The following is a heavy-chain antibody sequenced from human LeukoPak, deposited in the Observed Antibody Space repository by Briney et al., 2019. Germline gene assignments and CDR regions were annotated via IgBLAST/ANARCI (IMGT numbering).Heavy chain of an antibody. CDR2: IYYSGRT. CDR3: ARDVRRRGASNYFDC. Sequence: SETLSLTCTVSGGSISSGDCYWSWIRQPPGKGLEWIGYIYYSGRTYYNPSLKSRLAISLDTSKNQFSLNLTSVTAADTAVYYCARDVRRRGASNYFDCWGRGTLVTVSS. CDR1: GGSISSGDCY. V-gene: IGHV4-30-4*01. D-gene: IGHD2-2*01. J-gene: IGHJ4*02.